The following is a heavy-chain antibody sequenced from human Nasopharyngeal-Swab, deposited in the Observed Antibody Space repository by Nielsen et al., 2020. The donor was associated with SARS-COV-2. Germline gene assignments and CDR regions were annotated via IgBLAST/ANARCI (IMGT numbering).Heavy chain of an antibody. Sequence: SETLSLTCTVSGGSISSGSYYWSWIRQPAGKGLEWIGRIYTSGSTNYNPSLKSRVTISVDTSKNQFSLKLSSVAAADTAVYYCASRFKATHFDYWGQGTLVTVSS. D-gene: IGHD1-26*01. J-gene: IGHJ4*02. CDR1: GGSISSGSYY. CDR2: IYTSGST. CDR3: ASRFKATHFDY. V-gene: IGHV4-61*02.